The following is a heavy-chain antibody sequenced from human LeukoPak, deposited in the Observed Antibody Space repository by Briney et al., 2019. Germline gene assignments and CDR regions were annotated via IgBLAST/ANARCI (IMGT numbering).Heavy chain of an antibody. Sequence: GGSLRLSCAASGFTFNRYEMNWVRQAPGKGLEWVSYISGSGSTIYYADSVKGRFTISRDNAKNSLYLQMNSLRAEDTAVYYCARGDGGYYYGMDVWGRGTAVTVSS. D-gene: IGHD5-24*01. CDR1: GFTFNRYE. V-gene: IGHV3-48*03. CDR2: ISGSGSTI. CDR3: ARGDGGYYYGMDV. J-gene: IGHJ6*02.